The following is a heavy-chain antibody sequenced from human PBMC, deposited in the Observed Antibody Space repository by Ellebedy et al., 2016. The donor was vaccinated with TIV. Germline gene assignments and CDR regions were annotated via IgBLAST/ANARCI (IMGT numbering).Heavy chain of an antibody. CDR2: IDPSDSYT. J-gene: IGHJ6*02. CDR1: GYSFTSYW. Sequence: GESLKISCKGSGYSFTSYWISWVRQMPGKGLEWMGRIDPSDSYTNYSPSFQGHVTISADKSISTAYLQWSSLKASDTAMYYCARRFRFGTDYYYYGMDVWGQGTTVTVSS. D-gene: IGHD1-14*01. V-gene: IGHV5-10-1*01. CDR3: ARRFRFGTDYYYYGMDV.